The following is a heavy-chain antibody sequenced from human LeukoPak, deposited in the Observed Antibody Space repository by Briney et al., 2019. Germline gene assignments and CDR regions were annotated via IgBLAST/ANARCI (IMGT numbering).Heavy chain of an antibody. CDR2: IKQDGSEK. V-gene: IGHV3-7*01. D-gene: IGHD2-2*01. CDR1: GFTFSSYW. Sequence: PGGSLRLSCAASGFTFSSYWMSWVRQAPGKGLEWVANIKQDGSEKYYVDSVKGRFTISRDNAKNSLYLQMNSLRAEDTAVYYCARDSPRVVPADAFDIWGQGTMVTASS. J-gene: IGHJ3*02. CDR3: ARDSPRVVPADAFDI.